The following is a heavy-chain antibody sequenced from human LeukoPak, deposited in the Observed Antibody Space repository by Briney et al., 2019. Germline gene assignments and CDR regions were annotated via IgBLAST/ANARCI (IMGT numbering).Heavy chain of an antibody. D-gene: IGHD5-12*01. J-gene: IGHJ4*02. CDR1: GFTFSSYW. V-gene: IGHV3-7*04. CDR3: ARGGYRYEY. Sequence: GGSLRLSCAASGFTFSSYWMSWARQAPGKGLEWVANIKEDGSEKKYYEDSVKGRFTISRDNTKKSLYLQMNSLRAEDTAMYYCARGGYRYEYWGQGTLVTVSS. CDR2: IKEDGSEKK.